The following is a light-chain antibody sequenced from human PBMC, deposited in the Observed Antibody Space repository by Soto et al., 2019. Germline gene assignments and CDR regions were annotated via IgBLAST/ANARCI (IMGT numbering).Light chain of an antibody. V-gene: IGKV1-13*02. J-gene: IGKJ3*01. CDR1: QGISSA. CDR3: QQFNSYSFT. CDR2: DAS. Sequence: AIQLTQSPSSLSASVGDRVTITCRASQGISSALAWYQQKPGKAPKLLIYDASSLESGVPSRFSGSGSGTDFTLTISSLQPEDFAAYYCQQFNSYSFTFGPGTKVDIK.